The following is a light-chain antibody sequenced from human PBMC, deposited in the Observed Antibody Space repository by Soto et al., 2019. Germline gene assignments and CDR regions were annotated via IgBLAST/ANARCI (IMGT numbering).Light chain of an antibody. J-gene: IGKJ1*01. CDR2: TAT. CDR1: QGISRW. V-gene: IGKV1-12*01. Sequence: DIQMTQSPSSVSASVGDRVAITCRASQGISRWLAWYQQKPGKAPKLLIYTATSLQSGVPSRFSGTGSGTDFTLTISSLQPEDFATYYCQQANSFPWTFGQGTKVEIK. CDR3: QQANSFPWT.